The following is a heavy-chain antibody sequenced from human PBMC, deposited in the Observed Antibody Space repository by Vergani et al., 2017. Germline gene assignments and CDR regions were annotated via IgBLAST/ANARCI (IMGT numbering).Heavy chain of an antibody. CDR2: IYPGDSDT. D-gene: IGHD2-2*01. Sequence: EVQLVQSGAEVKKPGESLKISCKGSGYSFTSYWIGWVRQMPGKGLEWMGIIYPGDSDTRYSPSFQGQVTISPDKSISTAYLQWSSLKASDTAMYYCARQGGYCSSTSCSRDNWFDPWGQGTLVTVSS. CDR3: ARQGGYCSSTSCSRDNWFDP. V-gene: IGHV5-51*01. CDR1: GYSFTSYW. J-gene: IGHJ5*02.